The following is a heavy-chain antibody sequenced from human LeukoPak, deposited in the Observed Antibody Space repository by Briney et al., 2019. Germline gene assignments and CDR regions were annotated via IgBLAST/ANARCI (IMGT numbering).Heavy chain of an antibody. V-gene: IGHV3-7*01. CDR3: AKDTGYDFWRGYSFDY. D-gene: IGHD3-3*01. J-gene: IGHJ4*02. CDR2: IKQDGREK. Sequence: GRSLRLSCAASGFTFSSYWMSWVSQAPGKGLEWVANIKQDGREKYYVDSVKGRFTISRANAKNSLYLQLSSLRAEHTAVYYCAKDTGYDFWRGYSFDYWGQGTLVTVSS. CDR1: GFTFSSYW.